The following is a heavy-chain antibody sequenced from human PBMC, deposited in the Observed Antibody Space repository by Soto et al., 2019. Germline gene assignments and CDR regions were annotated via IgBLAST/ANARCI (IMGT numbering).Heavy chain of an antibody. CDR3: ARERAPYGDSLDY. J-gene: IGHJ4*02. D-gene: IGHD4-17*01. Sequence: GGSLRLSCAASGFTFSSYWMSWVRQAPGKGLEWVANIKQDGSEKYYVDSVKGRFTISRDNAKNSLYLQMNSLRAEDTAVYHCARERAPYGDSLDYWGQGTLVTVSS. CDR2: IKQDGSEK. CDR1: GFTFSSYW. V-gene: IGHV3-7*01.